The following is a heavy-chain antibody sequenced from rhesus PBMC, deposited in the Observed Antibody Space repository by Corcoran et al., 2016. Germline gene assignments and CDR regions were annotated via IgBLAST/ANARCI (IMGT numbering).Heavy chain of an antibody. D-gene: IGHD6-25*01. CDR1: GGSVSSTNW. V-gene: IGHV4-57*01. CDR3: AGRWLSVYYGLDS. Sequence: QLQLQESGPGLVRPSETLSLTCVVSGGSVSSTNWWSWTRLPPGKGLVWIGRMSCRGGSPRYNPSLSIRGTISTDTSKNQFSLKVSSVTAADTAVYYWAGRWLSVYYGLDSWGQGVVVTVSS. J-gene: IGHJ6*01. CDR2: MSCRGGSP.